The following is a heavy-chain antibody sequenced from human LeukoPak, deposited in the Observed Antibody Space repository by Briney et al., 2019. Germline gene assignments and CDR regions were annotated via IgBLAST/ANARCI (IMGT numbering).Heavy chain of an antibody. V-gene: IGHV4-39*01. Sequence: PSETLSLTCTVSGGSINGSRHYWGWIRQSPGKALEWIGSIYYSGTTYSTLSLKSRVTISVDTSKNQFSLRLTSVTAADAAVYYCARRRTTGLSGYMDVWGKGTTVTVSS. CDR3: ARRRTTGLSGYMDV. J-gene: IGHJ6*03. CDR2: IYYSGTT. CDR1: GGSINGSRHY. D-gene: IGHD2-2*01.